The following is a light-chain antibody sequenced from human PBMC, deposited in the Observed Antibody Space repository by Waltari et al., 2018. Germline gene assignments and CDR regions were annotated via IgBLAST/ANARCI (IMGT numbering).Light chain of an antibody. CDR3: QQHDSLPLT. CDR1: QYISNY. V-gene: IGKV1-33*01. CDR2: DAS. Sequence: DILMTQSPSSLSASVGDRVTITCQASQYISNYLSWYQQKPGKAPKLLIYDASTLETGVPSRFSGGVSGSDFTFTITSLQPEDLATYYCQQHDSLPLTFGGGTKL. J-gene: IGKJ4*01.